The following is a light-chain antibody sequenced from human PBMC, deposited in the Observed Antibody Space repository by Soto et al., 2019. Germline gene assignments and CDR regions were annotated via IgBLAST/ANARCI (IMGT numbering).Light chain of an antibody. CDR3: QQYDDLPIT. V-gene: IGKV1-33*01. J-gene: IGKJ5*01. Sequence: DIQMTQSPASLSASAGDRVTITCQASRDIDKFLNWYQQKPGKAPKLLIDDASNLATGVPSRFSGSGSGTHFTFTISSLQPEDVATYYCQQYDDLPITFGQGTRLQIK. CDR2: DAS. CDR1: RDIDKF.